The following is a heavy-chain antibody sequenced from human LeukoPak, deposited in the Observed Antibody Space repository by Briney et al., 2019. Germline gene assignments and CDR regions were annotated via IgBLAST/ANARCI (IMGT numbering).Heavy chain of an antibody. V-gene: IGHV4-31*03. D-gene: IGHD6-6*01. CDR2: IYYSGST. J-gene: IGHJ5*02. CDR3: ARWIAARPKWFDP. Sequence: PSETLSLTCTVSGGSISSGGYYWSWIRQHPGKGLEWIGYIYYSGSTYYNPSLKSRVTISVDTSKNQFSLKLSSVTAADTAVYYCARWIAARPKWFDPWGQGTLVTVSS. CDR1: GGSISSGGYY.